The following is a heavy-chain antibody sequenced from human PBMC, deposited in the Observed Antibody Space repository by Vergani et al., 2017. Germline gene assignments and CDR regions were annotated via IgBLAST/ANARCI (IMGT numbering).Heavy chain of an antibody. Sequence: EVQLLESGGGLVQPGGSLRLSCAASGFTFSSYAMSWVRQAPGKGLEWVSAISGSGGSTYYADSGKGRFTISRDNSKNTLYLQTNSLRAEDTAVYYCAKAASYFYYYYMDVWGKGTTVTVSS. CDR1: GFTFSSYA. CDR3: AKAASYFYYYYMDV. CDR2: ISGSGGST. J-gene: IGHJ6*03. V-gene: IGHV3-23*01.